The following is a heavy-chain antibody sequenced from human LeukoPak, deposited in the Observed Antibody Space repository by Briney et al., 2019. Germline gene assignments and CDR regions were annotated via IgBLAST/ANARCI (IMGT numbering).Heavy chain of an antibody. V-gene: IGHV3-74*01. J-gene: IGHJ4*02. CDR2: IFSDGTGI. D-gene: IGHD5/OR15-5a*01. CDR3: VRGLLDY. CDR1: GFSLSDYW. Sequence: GGSLRLSCAVSGFSLSDYWMHWVRQAPGKGLVWVSRIFSDGTGINYADFVKGRFTISRDNVENTLYLQMNSLRAEDTAVYYCVRGLLDYWGQGTRVTVSS.